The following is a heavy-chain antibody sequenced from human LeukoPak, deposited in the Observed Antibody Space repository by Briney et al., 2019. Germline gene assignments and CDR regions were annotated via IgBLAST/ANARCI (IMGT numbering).Heavy chain of an antibody. Sequence: SVKVSSKASGGTFSSYATSWVRQAPGQGLEWMGRIIPILGIANYAQKFQGRVTITADKSTSTAYMELSSLRSEGTAVYYCARDLGPRMVRGESNPYYFDYWGQGTLVTVSS. D-gene: IGHD3-10*01. CDR1: GGTFSSYA. V-gene: IGHV1-69*04. CDR2: IIPILGIA. J-gene: IGHJ4*02. CDR3: ARDLGPRMVRGESNPYYFDY.